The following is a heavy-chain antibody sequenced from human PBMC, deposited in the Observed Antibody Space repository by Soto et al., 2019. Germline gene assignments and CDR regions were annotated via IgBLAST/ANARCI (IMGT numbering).Heavy chain of an antibody. V-gene: IGHV5-51*01. J-gene: IGHJ6*02. Sequence: GESLKISCKGSGYSFTSYWIGWVRQMPGKGLEWMGIIYPGDSDTRYSPSFQGQVTISADKSISTAYLQWSSLKASDTAMYYCARILCSGWSYYYYGMDFWGQGTTVTVSS. CDR3: ARILCSGWSYYYYGMDF. CDR1: GYSFTSYW. CDR2: IYPGDSDT. D-gene: IGHD6-19*01.